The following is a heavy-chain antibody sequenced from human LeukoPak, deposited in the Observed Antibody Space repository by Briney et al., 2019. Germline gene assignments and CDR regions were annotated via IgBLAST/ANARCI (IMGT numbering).Heavy chain of an antibody. CDR2: INHSGST. Sequence: PSETLSLTCAVYGGSFSGYYWSWIRQPPGKGLEWIGEINHSGSTNYNPSLKSRVTVSVDTSKNQFSLKLSSVTAADTAVYYCARDQEGGEPSSWSQVHWGQGTLVTVSS. D-gene: IGHD6-13*01. CDR3: ARDQEGGEPSSWSQVH. J-gene: IGHJ4*02. V-gene: IGHV4-34*01. CDR1: GGSFSGYY.